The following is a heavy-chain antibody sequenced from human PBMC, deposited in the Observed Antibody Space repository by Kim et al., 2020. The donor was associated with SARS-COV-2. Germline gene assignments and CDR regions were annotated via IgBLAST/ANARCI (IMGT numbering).Heavy chain of an antibody. CDR3: ARLNYSCGGDCSYYFDF. CDR2: IYYSGST. D-gene: IGHD2-21*02. Sequence: SETLSLTCTVSGGSISSSSYYWGWIRQPPGKGLEWIGSIYYSGSTYYNPSLKSRVTISVDTSKNQFSLKLSSVTAADTAVYYCARLNYSCGGDCSYYFDFWGERTLVSVSS. CDR1: GGSISSSSYY. J-gene: IGHJ4*02. V-gene: IGHV4-39*01.